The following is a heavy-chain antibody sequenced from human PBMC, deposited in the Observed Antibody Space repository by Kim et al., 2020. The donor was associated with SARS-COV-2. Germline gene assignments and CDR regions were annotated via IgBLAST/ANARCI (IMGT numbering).Heavy chain of an antibody. CDR1: GFTFDDYA. J-gene: IGHJ5*02. D-gene: IGHD6-13*01. Sequence: GGSLRLSCAASGFTFDDYAMHWVRQAPGKGLEWVSGISWNSGSIGYADSVKGRFTISRDNAKNSLYLQMNSLRAEDTALYYCAKDVAAAGIWWFDPWGQGTLVTVSS. CDR3: AKDVAAAGIWWFDP. CDR2: ISWNSGSI. V-gene: IGHV3-9*01.